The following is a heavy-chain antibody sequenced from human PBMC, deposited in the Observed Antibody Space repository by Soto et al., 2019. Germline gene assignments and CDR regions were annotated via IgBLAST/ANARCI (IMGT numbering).Heavy chain of an antibody. J-gene: IGHJ6*02. Sequence: GGSLRLSCAASGFTFSSYGMHWVRQAPGKGLEWVAVISYDGSNKYYADSVKGRFTISRDNSKNTLYLQMNSPRAEDTAVYYCAKVVVPAATGYYYYGMDVWGQVTTVTVSS. CDR3: AKVVVPAATGYYYYGMDV. V-gene: IGHV3-30*18. CDR1: GFTFSSYG. D-gene: IGHD2-2*01. CDR2: ISYDGSNK.